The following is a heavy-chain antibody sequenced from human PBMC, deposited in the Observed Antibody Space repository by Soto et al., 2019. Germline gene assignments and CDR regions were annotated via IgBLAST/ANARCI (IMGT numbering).Heavy chain of an antibody. CDR2: ISGSGGST. Sequence: GGSLRLSCAASGFTFSSYAMSWVRQAPGKGLEWVSAISGSGGSTYYADSVKGRFTISRDNSKNTLYLQMNSLGAEDTAVYYCAKRCSSTSCYDDYYYYMDVWGKGTTVTVSS. D-gene: IGHD2-2*01. CDR1: GFTFSSYA. J-gene: IGHJ6*03. V-gene: IGHV3-23*01. CDR3: AKRCSSTSCYDDYYYYMDV.